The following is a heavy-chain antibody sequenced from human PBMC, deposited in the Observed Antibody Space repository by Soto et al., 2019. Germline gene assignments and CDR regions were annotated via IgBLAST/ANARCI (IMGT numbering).Heavy chain of an antibody. D-gene: IGHD2-2*02. V-gene: IGHV3-15*01. Sequence: GGSLRLSCAASGFTFSNAWMSWVRQAPGKGLEWVGRTKSKTDGGTTDYAAPVKGRFTISRDDSKNTLYLQMNSLKTEDTAVYYCTTSYCSSTSCYMNYYYYYYMDIWGKGTTVTVSS. J-gene: IGHJ6*03. CDR3: TTSYCSSTSCYMNYYYYYYMDI. CDR1: GFTFSNAW. CDR2: TKSKTDGGTT.